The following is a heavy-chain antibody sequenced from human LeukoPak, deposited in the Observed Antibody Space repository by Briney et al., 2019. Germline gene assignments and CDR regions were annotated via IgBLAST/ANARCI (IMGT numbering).Heavy chain of an antibody. CDR2: ISYDGSNK. Sequence: GGSLRLSCAASGFTFSSYGMHWVRQAPGKGLEWVAVISYDGSNKYYADSVKGRFTISRDNSKNTLYLQMNSLRAEDTAVYYCARGGYSSSSGHFDYWGQGTLVTVSS. J-gene: IGHJ4*02. D-gene: IGHD6-6*01. CDR1: GFTFSSYG. CDR3: ARGGYSSSSGHFDY. V-gene: IGHV3-30*03.